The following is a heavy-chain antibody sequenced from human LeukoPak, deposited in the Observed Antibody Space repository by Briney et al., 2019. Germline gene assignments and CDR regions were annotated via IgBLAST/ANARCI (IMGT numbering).Heavy chain of an antibody. CDR3: ARSGYNDYGDFDAFDI. CDR1: GGSISSYY. V-gene: IGHV4-59*01. CDR2: IYYSGST. D-gene: IGHD4-17*01. J-gene: IGHJ3*02. Sequence: SETLSLTCTVSGGSISSYYWSWIRQPPGKGLEWIVDIYYSGSTNYNPSLKSRVTISVDTSKNQFSLKLSSVTAADTAVYYCARSGYNDYGDFDAFDIWGQGTMVTVSS.